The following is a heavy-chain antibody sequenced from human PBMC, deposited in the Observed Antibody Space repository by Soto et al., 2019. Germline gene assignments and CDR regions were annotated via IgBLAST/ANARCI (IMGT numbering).Heavy chain of an antibody. Sequence: QVQLQQWGAGPLRPLETLSLTCGVSGGSFSGYYWAWIRQSPGKGLEWIGEINDRGSINYTPSLKSRVSLSVDTSKNHYSLNLRSVTAADTAVYYCARESHDILTGPPWVGYFDLWGRGTLVTVSS. CDR1: GGSFSGYY. V-gene: IGHV4-34*01. D-gene: IGHD3-9*01. CDR2: INDRGSI. CDR3: ARESHDILTGPPWVGYFDL. J-gene: IGHJ2*01.